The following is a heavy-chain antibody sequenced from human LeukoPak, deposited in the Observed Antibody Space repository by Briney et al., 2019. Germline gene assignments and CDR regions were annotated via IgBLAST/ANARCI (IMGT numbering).Heavy chain of an antibody. CDR2: ISSSGNTI. Sequence: RAGGSLRLSCAASGFTFSSYSMNWVRQAPGKGLEWVSYISSSGNTIYYADSVKGRFTISRDNAKDSLYLQMNSLRAEDTAVYYCARGVSYYFDYWGQGTLVTVSS. CDR1: GFTFSSYS. V-gene: IGHV3-48*04. J-gene: IGHJ4*02. D-gene: IGHD2/OR15-2a*01. CDR3: ARGVSYYFDY.